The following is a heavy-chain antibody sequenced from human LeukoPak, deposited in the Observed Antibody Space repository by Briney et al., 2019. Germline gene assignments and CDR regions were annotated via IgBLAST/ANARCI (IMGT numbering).Heavy chain of an antibody. CDR1: GGSISSGGYY. V-gene: IGHV4-31*03. Sequence: SQTLSLTCTVSGGSISSGGYYWSWIRQHPGKGLEWIGYIYYSGSTYYNPSLKGRVTISVDTSKNQFSLKLSSVTAADTAVYYCPRGLRFPDNWFDPWGQGTLVTVSS. CDR3: PRGLRFPDNWFDP. D-gene: IGHD3-3*01. J-gene: IGHJ5*02. CDR2: IYYSGST.